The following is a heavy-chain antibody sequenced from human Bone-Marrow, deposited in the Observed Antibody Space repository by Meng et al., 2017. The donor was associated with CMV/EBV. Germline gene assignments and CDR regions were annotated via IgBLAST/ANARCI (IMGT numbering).Heavy chain of an antibody. CDR1: GFTFSSYG. D-gene: IGHD6-13*01. Sequence: LSLTCAASGFTFSSYGMHWVRQAPGKGLEWVAFIRYDGSNKYYADSVKGRFTISRDNSKNTLYLQMNSLRAEDTAVYYCAKDPAAAGLMDVWGQGTTLSVSS. J-gene: IGHJ6*02. V-gene: IGHV3-30*02. CDR3: AKDPAAAGLMDV. CDR2: IRYDGSNK.